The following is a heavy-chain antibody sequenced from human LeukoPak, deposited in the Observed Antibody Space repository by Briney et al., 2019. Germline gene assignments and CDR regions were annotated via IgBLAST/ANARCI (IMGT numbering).Heavy chain of an antibody. CDR1: GFTFSSYW. J-gene: IGHJ4*02. CDR2: IKQDGSEK. CDR3: ARSWSSGYWFPATASFDY. V-gene: IGHV3-7*01. D-gene: IGHD3-22*01. Sequence: GGSLRLSCAASGFTFSSYWMSWVRQAPGKGLEWVANIKQDGSEKYYVDFVKGRFTISRDNAKNSLYLQMNSLRAEDTAVYYCARSWSSGYWFPATASFDYWGQGTLVTVSS.